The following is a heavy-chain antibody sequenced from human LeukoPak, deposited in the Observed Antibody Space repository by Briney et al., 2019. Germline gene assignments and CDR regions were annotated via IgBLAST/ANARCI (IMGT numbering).Heavy chain of an antibody. CDR2: ISYDGSNK. Sequence: GRSLRLSCAASGFTFSSYGMHWVRQAPGKGLEWVAVISYDGSNKYYADSVKGRFTISRDNSKNTLYLQMNSLRAEDTAVYFCAKPGETTWFEYFHHWGQGTLVTVSS. V-gene: IGHV3-30*18. CDR3: AKPGETTWFEYFHH. CDR1: GFTFSSYG. D-gene: IGHD3-10*01. J-gene: IGHJ1*01.